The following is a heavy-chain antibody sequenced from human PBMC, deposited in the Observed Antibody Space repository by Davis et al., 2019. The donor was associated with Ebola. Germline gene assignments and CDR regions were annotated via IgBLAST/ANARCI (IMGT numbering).Heavy chain of an antibody. D-gene: IGHD3-22*01. CDR1: GFTVSSDY. V-gene: IGHV3-53*04. J-gene: IGHJ4*02. Sequence: GESLKISCVASGFTVSSDYMSWVRQAPGKGLEWVSVIYSGGSTYYADSVKGRFTISRHSSENTVFLQMNSLRAEDTAVYYCAKDFTMYYYDSSGSNGDYWGQGTLVTVSS. CDR2: IYSGGST. CDR3: AKDFTMYYYDSSGSNGDY.